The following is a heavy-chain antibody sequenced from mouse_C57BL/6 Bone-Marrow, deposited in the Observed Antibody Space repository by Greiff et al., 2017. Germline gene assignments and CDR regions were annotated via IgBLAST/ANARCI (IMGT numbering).Heavy chain of an antibody. V-gene: IGHV1-26*01. J-gene: IGHJ2*01. CDR3: AREGYYGSYY. Sequence: EVQLQQSGPELVKPGASVKISCKASGYTFTDYYMNWVKQSPGKSLEWIGDINPNNGGTSYNQKFKGKATLTVDKSSSTAYMELRSLTSEDSAVYYCAREGYYGSYYWGQGTTLTVSS. CDR1: GYTFTDYY. D-gene: IGHD1-1*01. CDR2: INPNNGGT.